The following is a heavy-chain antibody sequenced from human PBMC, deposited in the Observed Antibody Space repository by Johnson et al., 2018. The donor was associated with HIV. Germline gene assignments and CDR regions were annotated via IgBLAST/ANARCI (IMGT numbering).Heavy chain of an antibody. V-gene: IGHV3-23*04. Sequence: VQLVESGGGVVRPGGSLRLSCAASGFTFSSYAMSWVRQAPGKGLEWVSAISGSGGSTYYADSVKGRFTISRDNSKNTLYLQMNNLRAEDTALYYCGRRDSGSLSFDIWGQGTMVTVSS. D-gene: IGHD1-26*01. CDR1: GFTFSSYA. J-gene: IGHJ3*02. CDR2: ISGSGGST. CDR3: GRRDSGSLSFDI.